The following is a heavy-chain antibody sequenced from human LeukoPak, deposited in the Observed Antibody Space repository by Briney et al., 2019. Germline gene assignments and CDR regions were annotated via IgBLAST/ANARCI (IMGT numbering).Heavy chain of an antibody. D-gene: IGHD3-10*01. CDR1: GFTFSSYS. CDR2: ISSRSSTI. Sequence: GGSLRLSCAASGFTFSSYSMNWVRQAPGKGLEWVSYISSRSSTIYYADSVKGRFTISRDNAKNSLYLQMNSLRDEDTAVYYCAKEGYGFSGSYPLDYWGQGTLVTVSS. J-gene: IGHJ4*02. CDR3: AKEGYGFSGSYPLDY. V-gene: IGHV3-48*02.